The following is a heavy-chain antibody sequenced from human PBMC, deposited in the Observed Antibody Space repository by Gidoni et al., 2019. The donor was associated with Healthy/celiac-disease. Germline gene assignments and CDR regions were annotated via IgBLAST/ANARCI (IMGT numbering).Heavy chain of an antibody. CDR1: GGSFSGYY. J-gene: IGHJ4*02. CDR2: INRSGST. V-gene: IGHV4-34*01. Sequence: QVQLQQWGAGLLKPSETLSLTCAVYGGSFSGYYWNWIRQLTGKGVEWIGEINRSGSTNYNPSLKIRVTISVDTAKNQFSLKLSSVTAADTAVYYCARKRPSSIAARGWSADFDYWGQGTLVTVSS. D-gene: IGHD6-6*01. CDR3: ARKRPSSIAARGWSADFDY.